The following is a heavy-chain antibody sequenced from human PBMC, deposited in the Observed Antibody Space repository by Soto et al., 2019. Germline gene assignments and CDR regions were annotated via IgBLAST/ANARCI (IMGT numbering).Heavy chain of an antibody. V-gene: IGHV1-8*01. J-gene: IGHJ4*02. CDR1: GYTFTSYD. Sequence: ASVKVSCKASGYTFTSYDINWVRQATGQGLEWMGWMNPNSGNTGYAQKFQGRVTMTRNTSISTAYMELSSLRSEDTAVYYCARQSLYSGYAIDYWGQGTLVTVSS. CDR3: ARQSLYSGYAIDY. CDR2: MNPNSGNT. D-gene: IGHD5-12*01.